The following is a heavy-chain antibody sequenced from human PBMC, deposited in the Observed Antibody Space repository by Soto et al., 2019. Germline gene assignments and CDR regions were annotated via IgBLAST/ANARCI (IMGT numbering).Heavy chain of an antibody. V-gene: IGHV3-23*01. CDR2: ISSSGGTT. J-gene: IGHJ3*02. Sequence: EVQLLESGGGLVQPGGSLRLSCVGSEFTFSNYAMNWVRQATGEGPEWVSLISSSGGTTYYADSVKGRFSISRDNSKNTLYLQMNSLRVEDTAIYYCAKDIQGRGATNGDDAFDIWGQGTMVIVSS. CDR1: EFTFSNYA. D-gene: IGHD2-8*01. CDR3: AKDIQGRGATNGDDAFDI.